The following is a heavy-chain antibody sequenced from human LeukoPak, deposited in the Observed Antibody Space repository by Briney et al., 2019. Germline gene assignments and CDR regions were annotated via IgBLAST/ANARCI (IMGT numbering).Heavy chain of an antibody. D-gene: IGHD3-22*01. Sequence: SETLSLTCAVSGGSISSFYWSWIRQPPGKGLEWIGYVFYTGDTNSNPSLKSRVTISVDTSKNQFSLKLSSVTAADTAVYYCARHRDYYDNSGYYGFDYWGQGTLVTVSS. CDR1: GGSISSFY. CDR2: VFYTGDT. CDR3: ARHRDYYDNSGYYGFDY. J-gene: IGHJ4*02. V-gene: IGHV4-59*08.